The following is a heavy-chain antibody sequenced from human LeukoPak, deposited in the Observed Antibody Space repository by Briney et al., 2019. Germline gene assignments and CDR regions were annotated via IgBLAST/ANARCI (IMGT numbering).Heavy chain of an antibody. V-gene: IGHV4-39*07. Sequence: SETLSLTCTVSGDSISKSSYSWGWIRQPPGKGLEWIGNIYYSGTTNYNPSLKSRVTISVDTSKNQFSLKLTSVTAADTAVYYCAREGLNMVRGVIPKEAWGWFDPWGQGTLVTVSS. J-gene: IGHJ5*02. CDR2: IYYSGTT. CDR3: AREGLNMVRGVIPKEAWGWFDP. CDR1: GDSISKSSYS. D-gene: IGHD3-10*01.